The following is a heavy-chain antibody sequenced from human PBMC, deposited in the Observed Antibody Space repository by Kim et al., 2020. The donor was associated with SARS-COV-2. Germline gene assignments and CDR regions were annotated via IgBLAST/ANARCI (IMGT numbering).Heavy chain of an antibody. CDR1: GGTFSSYA. CDR2: IIPIFGTA. D-gene: IGHD2-15*01. CDR3: ARGGWLLNWFDP. Sequence: SVKVSCKASGGTFSSYAISWVRQAPGQGLEWMGGIIPIFGTANYAQKFQGRVTITADESTSTAYMELSSLRSEDTAVYYCARGGWLLNWFDPWGQGTLVTVSS. J-gene: IGHJ5*02. V-gene: IGHV1-69*13.